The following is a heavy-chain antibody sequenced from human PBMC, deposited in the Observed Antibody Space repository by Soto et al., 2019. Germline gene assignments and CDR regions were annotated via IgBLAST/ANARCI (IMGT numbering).Heavy chain of an antibody. Sequence: QVQLVQSGAEVKKPGSSVKVSCKASGGTFSSYAISWVRQAPGQGLEWMGGIIPIFGTANYAQKFQGRVTIXXDXSXXTAYMELSSLRSEDTAVYYCARGERFLEWRDAVDIWGQGTMVTVSS. CDR2: IIPIFGTA. J-gene: IGHJ3*02. V-gene: IGHV1-69*12. D-gene: IGHD3-3*01. CDR3: ARGERFLEWRDAVDI. CDR1: GGTFSSYA.